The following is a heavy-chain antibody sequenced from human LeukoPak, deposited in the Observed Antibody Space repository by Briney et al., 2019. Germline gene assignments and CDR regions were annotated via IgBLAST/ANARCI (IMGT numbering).Heavy chain of an antibody. V-gene: IGHV4-4*07. CDR2: IYTSGST. D-gene: IGHD3-10*01. CDR3: ARGSSYYYYGMDV. CDR1: GGSISSYY. J-gene: IGHJ6*02. Sequence: SSETLSLTCTVSGGSISSYYWSWIRQPPGKGLEWIGRIYTSGSTNYNPSLKSRVTMSVDTSKNQFSLKLSSVTAADTAVYYCARGSSYYYYGMDVWGQGTTVTVSS.